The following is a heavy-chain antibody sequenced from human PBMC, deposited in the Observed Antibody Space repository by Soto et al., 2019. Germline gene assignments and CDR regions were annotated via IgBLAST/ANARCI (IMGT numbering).Heavy chain of an antibody. CDR3: GIVDMITFGGITGPNDAFDR. CDR1: GGSFSGYY. CDR2: INHSGST. Sequence: SETLCLTCAVYGGSFSGYYWSWIRQPPGKGLEWIGEINHSGSTNYNPSLKSRVTISVDTSKNQFSLRVTSVTAADTAVYYCGIVDMITFGGITGPNDAFDRWGQGTTVTVSS. D-gene: IGHD3-16*01. V-gene: IGHV4-34*01. J-gene: IGHJ3*01.